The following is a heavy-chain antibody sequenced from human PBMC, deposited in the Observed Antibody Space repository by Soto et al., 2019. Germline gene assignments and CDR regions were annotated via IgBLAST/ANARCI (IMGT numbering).Heavy chain of an antibody. CDR2: ISYDGSNK. J-gene: IGHJ4*02. D-gene: IGHD3-22*01. Sequence: GGSLRLSCAASGFTFSSYGMHWVRQAPGKGLEWVAVISYDGSNKYYADSVKGRSTISRDNAKNSLYLQMNSLRAEDTAVYYCARGDDSSGYYYVYWGQGTLVTVSS. CDR1: GFTFSSYG. V-gene: IGHV3-30*03. CDR3: ARGDDSSGYYYVY.